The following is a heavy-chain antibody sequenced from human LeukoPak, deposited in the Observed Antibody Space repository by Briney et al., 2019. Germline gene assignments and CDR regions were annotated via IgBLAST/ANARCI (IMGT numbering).Heavy chain of an antibody. Sequence: SETLSLTCAAYGGSFSGYYWSWIRQPPGKGLEWIGEINHSGSTNYNPSLKSRVTISVDTSKNQFSLKLSSVTAADTAVYYCARASIQYLHKSIDYWGQGTLVTVSS. D-gene: IGHD2/OR15-2a*01. CDR2: INHSGST. V-gene: IGHV4-34*01. CDR1: GGSFSGYY. J-gene: IGHJ4*02. CDR3: ARASIQYLHKSIDY.